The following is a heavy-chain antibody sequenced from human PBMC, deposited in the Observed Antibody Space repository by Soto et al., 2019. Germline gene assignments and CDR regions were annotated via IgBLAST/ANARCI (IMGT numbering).Heavy chain of an antibody. D-gene: IGHD3-22*01. CDR1: WFPFRSYS. V-gene: IGHV3-21*01. CDR3: AVGRYYYDSSGYYAY. Sequence: PGGALRLSCAAPWFPFRSYSMKWGPPGPGKGLEWVSSISSSSSYIYYADSVKGRFTISRDNAKNSLYLQMNSLRAEDTAVYYCAVGRYYYDSSGYYAYWGQGTLVTVSS. J-gene: IGHJ4*02. CDR2: ISSSSSYI.